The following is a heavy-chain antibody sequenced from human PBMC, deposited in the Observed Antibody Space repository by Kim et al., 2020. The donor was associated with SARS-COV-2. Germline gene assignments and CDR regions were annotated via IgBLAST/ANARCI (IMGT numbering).Heavy chain of an antibody. CDR2: ISGSGGST. V-gene: IGHV3-23*01. CDR3: ATEHPHYCGSGSYHNS. D-gene: IGHD3-10*01. Sequence: GGSLRLSCAASGFTFSSYAMSWVRQAPGKGLEWVAAISGSGGSTYYADSVKGRFTISRDNSKNTLYLQMNSLRAEDTAVYYCATEHPHYCGSGSYHNSWGQGTLVTVSS. CDR1: GFTFSSYA. J-gene: IGHJ4*02.